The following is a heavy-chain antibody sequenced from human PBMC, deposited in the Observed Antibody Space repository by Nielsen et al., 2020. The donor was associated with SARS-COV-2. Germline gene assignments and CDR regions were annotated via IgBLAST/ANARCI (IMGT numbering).Heavy chain of an antibody. CDR3: ARGVAGLYFDY. CDR1: GFTFSGYQ. J-gene: IGHJ4*02. V-gene: IGHV3-48*03. CDR2: ISSTGSSI. D-gene: IGHD6-19*01. Sequence: SLKISCAASGFTFSGYQMNWVRQAPGKGLEWVSYISSTGSSINYADSVKGRFTISRDNAKNSLCLQMNSLRVEDTAVYYCARGVAGLYFDYWGQGTLVTVSS.